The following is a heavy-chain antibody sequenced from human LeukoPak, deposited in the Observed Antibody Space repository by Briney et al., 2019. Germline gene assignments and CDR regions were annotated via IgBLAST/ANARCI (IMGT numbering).Heavy chain of an antibody. CDR2: IHSSGGT. J-gene: IGHJ5*02. V-gene: IGHV4-4*09. CDR1: GGSINSFY. CDR3: ARRSAGIAGGPGFDP. D-gene: IGHD6-13*01. Sequence: SETLSLTCTVSGGSINSFYWSWIRQPPGKGLEWIGYIHSSGGTNYNPSLKSRVTISVDTSKNQVSLKLSSVTAADTAVYYCARRSAGIAGGPGFDPWGQGTLVTVSS.